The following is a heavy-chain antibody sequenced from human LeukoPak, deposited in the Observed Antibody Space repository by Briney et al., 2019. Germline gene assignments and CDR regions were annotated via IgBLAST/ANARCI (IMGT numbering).Heavy chain of an antibody. CDR3: ARLNGGN. Sequence: SETLSLTCTVSGDSISTYYWSWIRQPPGKGLEWIGYIDYSGSTAYNPSLNGRVAVSLDASKNQFSLKLRSVAAADTAVYYCARLNGGNWGPGILVTVSS. D-gene: IGHD4-23*01. V-gene: IGHV4-59*08. CDR1: GDSISTYY. J-gene: IGHJ4*02. CDR2: IDYSGST.